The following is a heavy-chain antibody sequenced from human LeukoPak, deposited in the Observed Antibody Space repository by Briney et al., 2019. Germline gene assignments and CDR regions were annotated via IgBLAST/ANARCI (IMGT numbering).Heavy chain of an antibody. CDR3: AKDPYYYGSGSYYKG. V-gene: IGHV3-23*01. J-gene: IGHJ4*02. CDR1: GLTFSSYA. Sequence: RGSLRLSCAASGLTFSSYAMSWVRQAPGKGLEWVSAISGSGGSTYYADSVKGRFTISRDNSKNTLYLQMNSLRAEDTAVYYCAKDPYYYGSGSYYKGGGQGTLVTVSS. D-gene: IGHD3-10*01. CDR2: ISGSGGST.